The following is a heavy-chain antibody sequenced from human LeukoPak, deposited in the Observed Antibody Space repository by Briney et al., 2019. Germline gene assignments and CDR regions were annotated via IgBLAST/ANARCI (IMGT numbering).Heavy chain of an antibody. CDR3: ARVATIAVAGTVPDYFNF. J-gene: IGHJ4*02. CDR2: INPNSGGT. CDR1: GYTFTDYY. V-gene: IGHV1-2*02. Sequence: GASVKVSCKASGYTFTDYYLHWVRQAPGQGLEWMGWINPNSGGTTYAQKFQGRVTVTRDTSISTAPMELSRLRSDDTAVYYCARVATIAVAGTVPDYFNFWGQGTPVTVSS. D-gene: IGHD6-19*01.